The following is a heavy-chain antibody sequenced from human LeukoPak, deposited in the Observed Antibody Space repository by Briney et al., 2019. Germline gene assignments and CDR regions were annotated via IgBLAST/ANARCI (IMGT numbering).Heavy chain of an antibody. CDR3: ARGRDGYNVSYYYYYMDV. V-gene: IGHV1-69*06. CDR2: IIPIFGTA. D-gene: IGHD5-24*01. Sequence: SVKVSCKGSGGTFSSYAISWVRQPPGQGLEGVGGIIPIFGTANNAQKFQGRATITADKPTTTAYMELSSLRPEDTAVYYCARGRDGYNVSYYYYYMDVWGKGTTVTVSS. CDR1: GGTFSSYA. J-gene: IGHJ6*03.